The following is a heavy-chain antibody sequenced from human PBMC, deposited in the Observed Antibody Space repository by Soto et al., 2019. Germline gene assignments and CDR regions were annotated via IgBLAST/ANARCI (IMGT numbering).Heavy chain of an antibody. V-gene: IGHV1-69*01. CDR3: TNENRGGSSSGAYFDY. Sequence: QVQLVQSGAEVKKPGSSVKVSCKASGGTFSSYAISWVRQAPGQGLEWMGGIIPIFGTANYAQKFQGRVTITADESTRTAYMELSSLRSEDTAVYYCTNENRGGSSSGAYFDYWGQGTLVTVSS. CDR2: IIPIFGTA. D-gene: IGHD2-15*01. J-gene: IGHJ4*02. CDR1: GGTFSSYA.